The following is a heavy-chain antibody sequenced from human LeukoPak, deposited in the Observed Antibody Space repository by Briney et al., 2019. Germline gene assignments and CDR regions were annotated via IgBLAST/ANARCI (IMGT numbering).Heavy chain of an antibody. CDR3: ARADYDILSIDY. CDR2: IYYSGST. J-gene: IGHJ4*02. V-gene: IGHV4-59*01. Sequence: SETLSLTCTVSGGSISSYYWSWIRQPTGKGLEWIGYIYYSGSTNYNPSLKSRVTISVDTSKNQFSLKLSSVTAADTAVYYCARADYDILSIDYWGQGTLVTVSS. CDR1: GGSISSYY. D-gene: IGHD3-9*01.